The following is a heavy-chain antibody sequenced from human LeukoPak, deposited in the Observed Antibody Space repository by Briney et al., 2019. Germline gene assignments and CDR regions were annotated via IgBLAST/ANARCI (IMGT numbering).Heavy chain of an antibody. V-gene: IGHV1-18*01. Sequence: GASVKVSCKASGYTFTSYGISGVRQAPGQGLEWMGWISAYNGNTNYAQKLQGRVTMTTDTSTSTAYMELRSLGSDDTAVYYCAREGQWGPLGYMDVWGKGTTVTVSS. CDR3: AREGQWGPLGYMDV. CDR1: GYTFTSYG. CDR2: ISAYNGNT. J-gene: IGHJ6*03. D-gene: IGHD1-26*01.